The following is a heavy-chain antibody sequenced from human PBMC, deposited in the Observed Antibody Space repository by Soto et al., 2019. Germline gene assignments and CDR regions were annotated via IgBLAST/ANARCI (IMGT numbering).Heavy chain of an antibody. Sequence: SETLSLTCTVSGGSISSSSYYWGWIRQPPGKGLEWIGSIYYSGSTYYNPSLKSRVAISVDTSKNQFSLKLSSVTAADTAVYYCARRLGFRLRYSWFDPWGQGTLVTVSS. CDR3: ARRLGFRLRYSWFDP. CDR2: IYYSGST. J-gene: IGHJ5*02. D-gene: IGHD3-9*01. CDR1: GGSISSSSYY. V-gene: IGHV4-39*01.